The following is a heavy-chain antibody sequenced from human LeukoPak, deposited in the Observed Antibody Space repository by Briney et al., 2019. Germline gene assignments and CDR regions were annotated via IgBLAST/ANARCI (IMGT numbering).Heavy chain of an antibody. V-gene: IGHV1-69*06. CDR1: GGTFSSYA. Sequence: SVKVSCKASGGTFSSYAISWVRQAPGQGLEWMGGIIPIFGTANYAQKFQGRVTITADKSTSTAYMELSSLGSEDTAVYYCARGGIAAAGRFDYWGQGTLVTVSS. D-gene: IGHD6-13*01. J-gene: IGHJ4*02. CDR2: IIPIFGTA. CDR3: ARGGIAAAGRFDY.